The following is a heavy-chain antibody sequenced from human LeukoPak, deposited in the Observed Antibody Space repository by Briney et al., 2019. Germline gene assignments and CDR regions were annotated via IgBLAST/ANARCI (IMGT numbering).Heavy chain of an antibody. CDR3: ARGRGGDGGVGATAN. J-gene: IGHJ4*02. CDR1: GGTFSSYA. CDR2: IIPIFGTA. V-gene: IGHV1-69*05. Sequence: SVKVSCKAPGGTFSSYAISWVRQAPGQGLEWMGGIIPIFGTANYAQKFQGRVTITTDESTSTAYMELSSLRSEDTAVYYCARGRGGDGGVGATANWGQGTLVTVSS. D-gene: IGHD1-26*01.